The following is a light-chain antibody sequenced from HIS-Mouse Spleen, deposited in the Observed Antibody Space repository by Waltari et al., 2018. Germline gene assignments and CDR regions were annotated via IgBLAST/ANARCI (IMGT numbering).Light chain of an antibody. J-gene: IGKJ4*01. Sequence: DIQMTQSPSSLSASVGDRVTITCQASQDISNYLNWYQQKPGKAPKLLIYDASNCETGVPSRFSGSGSGTDFTFTISSLQPEDIATYYCQQYDNLLTFGGGTKVEIK. CDR1: QDISNY. CDR2: DAS. V-gene: IGKV1-33*01. CDR3: QQYDNLLT.